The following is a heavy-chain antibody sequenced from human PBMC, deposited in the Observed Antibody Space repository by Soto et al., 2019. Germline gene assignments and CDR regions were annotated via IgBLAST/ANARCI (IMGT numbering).Heavy chain of an antibody. J-gene: IGHJ4*01. V-gene: IGHV4-4*02. Sequence: XXTLSLPFTVSGGSISSSNWWSWVRQPPGKGLEWIGEIYHSGSTNYNPSLKSRVTISVDKSKNQFSLKVEDTAVYYCVIDVPNDVYPYDYWGHGTLVTVSS. CDR2: IYHSGST. CDR3: NDVYPYDY. D-gene: IGHD2-8*01. CDR1: GGSISSSNW.